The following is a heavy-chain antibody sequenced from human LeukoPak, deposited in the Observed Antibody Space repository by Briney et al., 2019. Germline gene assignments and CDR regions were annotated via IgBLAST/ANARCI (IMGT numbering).Heavy chain of an antibody. CDR3: AKDHANTPVVTN. CDR2: IYSGGST. D-gene: IGHD2-21*02. J-gene: IGHJ4*02. Sequence: GGSLRLSCAASGFTFSSYEMNWVRQAPGKGLEWVSVIYSGGSTYYADSVTGRFTVSRDNSKNTVDLQMNNLRVDDTAIYYCAKDHANTPVVTNWGQGILVSVSS. CDR1: GFTFSSYE. V-gene: IGHV3-23*03.